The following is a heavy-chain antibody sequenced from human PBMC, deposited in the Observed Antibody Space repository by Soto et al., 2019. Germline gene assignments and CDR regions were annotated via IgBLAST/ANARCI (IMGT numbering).Heavy chain of an antibody. Sequence: GGSLRLSCAVSGFIFNTYWMDWVRQAPGKGLVWVSRINGDGSIRNYADSVKGRFTISRDNAENTLYLQMNSLRAEDTAVYYCVRGVHTAGRFDPWGQGTLVTVSS. D-gene: IGHD2-2*02. J-gene: IGHJ5*02. CDR3: VRGVHTAGRFDP. CDR2: INGDGSIR. CDR1: GFIFNTYW. V-gene: IGHV3-74*01.